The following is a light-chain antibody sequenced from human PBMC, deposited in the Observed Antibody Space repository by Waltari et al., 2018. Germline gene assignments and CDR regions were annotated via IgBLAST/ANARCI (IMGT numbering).Light chain of an antibody. Sequence: DIQLTQSPSFPSASVGDSVTITFRASQGISSYLAWYQQKPGKAPELLIYSASSLQSGVPSRFSASGSGTEFTLTISSLQPEDFATYHCQQLIHYLWTFGQGTKVEI. CDR2: SAS. J-gene: IGKJ1*01. CDR3: QQLIHYLWT. CDR1: QGISSY. V-gene: IGKV1-9*01.